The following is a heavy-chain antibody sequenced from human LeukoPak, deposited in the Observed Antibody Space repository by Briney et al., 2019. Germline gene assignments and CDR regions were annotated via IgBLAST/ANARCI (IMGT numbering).Heavy chain of an antibody. CDR3: ARVSGCSACVSPSDV. D-gene: IGHD6-19*01. CDR1: GGSISSYY. V-gene: IGHV4-59*01. CDR2: IYYSGST. Sequence: SETLPLTCTVSGGSISSYYWSWIRQPPGKGLEWIGYIYYSGSTNYNPSLKSRVTISVDTSKNQFSLKLSSVTAADTAVYYCARVSGCSACVSPSDVWGKGTTVTVSS. J-gene: IGHJ6*04.